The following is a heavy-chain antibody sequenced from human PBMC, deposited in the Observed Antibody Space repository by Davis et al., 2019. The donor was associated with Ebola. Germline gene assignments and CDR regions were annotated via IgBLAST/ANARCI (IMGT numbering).Heavy chain of an antibody. D-gene: IGHD4-17*01. Sequence: GGSLRLSCAASGFTFSNYAMSWVRKAPGKGLEWVSSITGSGGSRYHADSVKGRFTISRDNSKNTIYLQMDSLRVDDTAMYYCARHVYGDFWYFDLWGRGTRVTVSS. J-gene: IGHJ2*01. CDR2: ITGSGGSR. V-gene: IGHV3-23*01. CDR1: GFTFSNYA. CDR3: ARHVYGDFWYFDL.